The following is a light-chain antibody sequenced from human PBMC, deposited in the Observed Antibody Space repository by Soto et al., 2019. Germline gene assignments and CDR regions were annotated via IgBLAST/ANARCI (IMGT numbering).Light chain of an antibody. CDR3: QQSFSSLTWT. Sequence: DIQMTQSPSSLSASVGDRVTITCRASQSITNYLNWYQQKPGKAPKILIYNASNLQSGVPSRFSGRGSGTDFTLTISSLQPEDFATYYCQQSFSSLTWTFGQGTKVEIK. J-gene: IGKJ1*01. V-gene: IGKV1-39*01. CDR2: NAS. CDR1: QSITNY.